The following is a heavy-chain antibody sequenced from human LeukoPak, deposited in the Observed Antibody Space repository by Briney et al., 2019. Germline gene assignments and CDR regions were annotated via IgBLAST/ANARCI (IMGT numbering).Heavy chain of an antibody. CDR3: ARHRIVGATRSPFDY. D-gene: IGHD1-26*01. J-gene: IGHJ4*02. Sequence: GESLKISCKGSGYSFTTYWIGWVRQMPGKGPEWMGIIYPGDSDTRYSPSFQGQVTISADKSISTAYLQWSSLKASDTAMYYCARHRIVGATRSPFDYWGQGTLVTVSS. V-gene: IGHV5-51*01. CDR2: IYPGDSDT. CDR1: GYSFTTYW.